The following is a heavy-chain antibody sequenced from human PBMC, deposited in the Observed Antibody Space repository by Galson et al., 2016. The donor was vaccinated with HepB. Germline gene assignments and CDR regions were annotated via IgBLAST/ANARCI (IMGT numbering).Heavy chain of an antibody. Sequence: SETLSLTCTVSGGSISSYSWSWIRQPPGKGLEWIGHIYHNGSTNYNPSLKTQVTMSLDTSKNQFSLKLSSVTAADTAVYFCARVTYRRALDYWGQGTLVTVSS. CDR2: IYHNGST. CDR1: GGSISSYS. V-gene: IGHV4-59*12. D-gene: IGHD3-16*02. CDR3: ARVTYRRALDY. J-gene: IGHJ4*02.